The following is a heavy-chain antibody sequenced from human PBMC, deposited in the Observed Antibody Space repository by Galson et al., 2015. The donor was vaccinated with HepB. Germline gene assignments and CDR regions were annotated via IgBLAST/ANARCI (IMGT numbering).Heavy chain of an antibody. J-gene: IGHJ4*02. CDR2: ISDSGDKT. V-gene: IGHV3-23*01. CDR3: ARAPFSGYYVVGY. Sequence: SLRLSCAASAFTFTTYAMTWVRQAPGRGLEWVSVISDSGDKTYYADTVKGRFTISRDNSKNTLYLQMNSLRVEDTAVYYCARAPFSGYYVVGYWGQGALVTVSS. D-gene: IGHD3-22*01. CDR1: AFTFTTYA.